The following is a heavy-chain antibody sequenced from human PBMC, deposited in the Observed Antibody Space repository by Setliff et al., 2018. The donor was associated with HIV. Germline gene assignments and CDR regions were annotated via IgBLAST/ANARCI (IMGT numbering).Heavy chain of an antibody. Sequence: SETLSLTCTVSGHSITSDYQWGWIRQPPGKGLEWIGSIYHSGSTYYNPSLKSRVTISVDTTKSQISLKLISVTAADTAVFYCVRVDYGDYDFDYWGQGTLVTVSS. V-gene: IGHV4-38-2*02. CDR1: GHSITSDYQ. CDR3: VRVDYGDYDFDY. CDR2: IYHSGST. D-gene: IGHD4-17*01. J-gene: IGHJ4*02.